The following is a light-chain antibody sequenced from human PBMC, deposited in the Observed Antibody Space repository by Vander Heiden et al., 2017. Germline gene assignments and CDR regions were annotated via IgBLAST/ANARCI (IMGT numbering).Light chain of an antibody. CDR3: QQRRNWPRVT. V-gene: IGKV3-11*01. CDR2: DAS. Sequence: EIVLTQSPATLSLSPGERATLSCSASQSVSSYLAWYQHKPGQAPRLLIYDASNRDPGIPARCSGSGYGTDFTLTISSLEHEDFAVYYCQQRRNWPRVTFGQGTRLEIK. CDR1: QSVSSY. J-gene: IGKJ5*01.